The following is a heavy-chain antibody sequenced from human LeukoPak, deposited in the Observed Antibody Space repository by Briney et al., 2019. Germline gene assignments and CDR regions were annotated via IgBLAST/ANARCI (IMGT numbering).Heavy chain of an antibody. J-gene: IGHJ5*02. CDR3: ARTYCSSTSCFWFDP. CDR2: ISYDGSNK. D-gene: IGHD2-2*01. CDR1: GFTFSSYA. Sequence: GESLRLSCAASGFTFSSYAMHWVRQAPGKGLEWVAVISYDGSNKYYADSVKGRFTISRDNSKNTLYLQMNSLRAEDTAVYYCARTYCSSTSCFWFDPWGQGTLVTVSS. V-gene: IGHV3-30-3*01.